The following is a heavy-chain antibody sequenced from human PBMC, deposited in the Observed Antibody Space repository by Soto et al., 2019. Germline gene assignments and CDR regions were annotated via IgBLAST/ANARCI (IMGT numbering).Heavy chain of an antibody. CDR2: INPSGGST. CDR1: GYTFTSYY. J-gene: IGHJ4*02. Sequence: QVQLVQSGAEVKKPGASVKVSCKASGYTFTSYYMHWVRQAPGQGLEWMGIINPSGGSTSYAQKFQGRVTMTRDTSTSTVYMELSSLRSEDTAVYYCAREGAYYYDSSGSPNFDYWGQGPLVTVSS. CDR3: AREGAYYYDSSGSPNFDY. V-gene: IGHV1-46*03. D-gene: IGHD3-22*01.